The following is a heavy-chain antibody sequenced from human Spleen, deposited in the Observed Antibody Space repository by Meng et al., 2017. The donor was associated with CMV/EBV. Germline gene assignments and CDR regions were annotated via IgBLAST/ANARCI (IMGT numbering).Heavy chain of an antibody. CDR1: GFTFDDYG. V-gene: IGHV3-20*04. D-gene: IGHD3-9*01. J-gene: IGHJ6*02. CDR2: INWNGGST. Sequence: GGSLRLSCAASGFTFDDYGMSWVRQAPGKGLEWVSGINWNGGSTGYADSVKGRFTISRDNSKNTLYLQMNSLRVEDTAVYYCARDLRYYDILTDWGQGTTVTVSS. CDR3: ARDLRYYDILTD.